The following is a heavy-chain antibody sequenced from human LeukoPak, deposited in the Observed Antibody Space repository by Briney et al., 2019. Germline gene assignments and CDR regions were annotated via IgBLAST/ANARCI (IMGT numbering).Heavy chain of an antibody. CDR2: ISSGSNYI. Sequence: GGSLRLSCAASGFTFSNYYMNWVRQAPGKGLEWVSSISSGSNYIYYADSLKGRFTISRDNAKNSLYLQMNSLGAEDTAVYYCATGVRGYNSALDYWGQGTLVTVSP. J-gene: IGHJ4*02. D-gene: IGHD6-19*01. CDR1: GFTFSNYY. V-gene: IGHV3-21*01. CDR3: ATGVRGYNSALDY.